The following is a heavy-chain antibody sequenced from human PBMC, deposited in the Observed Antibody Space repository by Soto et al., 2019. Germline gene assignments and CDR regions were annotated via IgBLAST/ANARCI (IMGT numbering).Heavy chain of an antibody. CDR1: GFVLSSYS. CDR3: ARSYSYGFGY. CDR2: IGTGTRTR. V-gene: IGHV3-48*01. J-gene: IGHJ4*02. Sequence: EVQLVESGGGLVQPGGSLRLSCAASGFVLSSYSMSWVRQAPGKGLEWVSYIGTGTRTRYYADSVKGRFTISRDNGQTSLFLQMNSLRAEDTALYYCARSYSYGFGYWGQGTLVTVSS. D-gene: IGHD5-18*01.